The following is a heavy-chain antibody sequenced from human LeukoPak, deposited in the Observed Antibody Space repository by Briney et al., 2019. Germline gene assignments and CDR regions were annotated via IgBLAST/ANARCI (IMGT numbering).Heavy chain of an antibody. J-gene: IGHJ5*02. CDR3: ARVAPRYCSSTSCYGFDP. V-gene: IGHV1-46*01. D-gene: IGHD2-2*01. CDR2: INPSGGST. CDR1: GYTFTSYY. Sequence: ASVKVSCKASGYTFTSYYMHWVRQAPGQGLEWMGIINPSGGSTSYAQKFQGGVTMTRDTSTSTVYMELSSLRSEDTAVYYCARVAPRYCSSTSCYGFDPWGQGTLVTVSS.